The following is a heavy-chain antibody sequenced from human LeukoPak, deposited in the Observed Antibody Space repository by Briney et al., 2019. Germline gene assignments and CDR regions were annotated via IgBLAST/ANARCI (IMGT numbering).Heavy chain of an antibody. CDR3: ARHTASPVAGHDAFDV. Sequence: GESLKISCEASGYIFTTYWIGWVRQKPGEGLEWMGIVYPVDYRTKYSPSFQGQVTISADKSISTAYLQWSSLEASDTGIYYCARHTASPVAGHDAFDVWGQGTLVTVSS. CDR1: GYIFTTYW. V-gene: IGHV5-51*01. CDR2: VYPVDYRT. J-gene: IGHJ3*01. D-gene: IGHD6-19*01.